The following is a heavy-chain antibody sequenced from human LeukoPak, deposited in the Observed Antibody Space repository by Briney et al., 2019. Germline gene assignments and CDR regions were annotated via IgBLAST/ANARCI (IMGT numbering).Heavy chain of an antibody. D-gene: IGHD6-6*01. J-gene: IGHJ4*02. CDR3: ARGLSGGVAARQRRFDY. Sequence: SETLSLTCAVYGGSFSGYYWSWIRQPPGKGLEWIGEINHSGSTYYNPSLKSRVSISVDTSKNQFSLKLSSVTAADTAVYYCARGLSGGVAARQRRFDYWGQGTLVTVSS. CDR1: GGSFSGYY. CDR2: INHSGST. V-gene: IGHV4-34*01.